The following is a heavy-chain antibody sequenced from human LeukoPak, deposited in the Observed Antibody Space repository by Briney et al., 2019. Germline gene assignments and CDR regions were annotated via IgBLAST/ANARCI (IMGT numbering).Heavy chain of an antibody. CDR3: ARREGYNFDY. Sequence: SETLSLTCAVYGGSFSGYYWDWIRQPPGKGLEWIGSFHHSGSTPYNPSLNSRVSISVDTSKNQLSLKLSSVTAADTAVYYCARREGYNFDYWGQGTPVTVSS. J-gene: IGHJ4*02. V-gene: IGHV4-34*01. CDR1: GGSFSGYY. D-gene: IGHD5-24*01. CDR2: FHHSGST.